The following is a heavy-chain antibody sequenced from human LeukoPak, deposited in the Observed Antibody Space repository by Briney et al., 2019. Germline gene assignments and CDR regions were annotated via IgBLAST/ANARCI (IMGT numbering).Heavy chain of an antibody. CDR3: ARDGPTLYYDFWSGYYPSFDY. Sequence: AGGSLRLSCAASGFTLTGYGMHWVRQAPGKGLEWVAVIWYNGNNKYYADSVKGRFTVSRDTSKNTLYLQMNSLRGEDTATYYCARDGPTLYYDFWSGYYPSFDYWGQGTLVTVSS. J-gene: IGHJ4*02. CDR2: IWYNGNNK. CDR1: GFTLTGYG. D-gene: IGHD3-3*01. V-gene: IGHV3-33*01.